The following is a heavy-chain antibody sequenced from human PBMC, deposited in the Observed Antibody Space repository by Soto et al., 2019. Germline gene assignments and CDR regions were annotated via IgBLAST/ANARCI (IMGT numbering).Heavy chain of an antibody. CDR3: ARVVRHFDTPYGMDV. CDR2: IGGSGSNT. Sequence: EVQLLESGEGLVQPGGSLKLSCAASGFTFSNYDMSWVRQAPGKGLEWVSGIGGSGSNTYYADSVKGRFTISRDNSKNTLFLQMNNLRAEDTAEYYCARVVRHFDTPYGMDVWGQWTTVTVSS. J-gene: IGHJ6*02. D-gene: IGHD3-9*01. CDR1: GFTFSNYD. V-gene: IGHV3-23*01.